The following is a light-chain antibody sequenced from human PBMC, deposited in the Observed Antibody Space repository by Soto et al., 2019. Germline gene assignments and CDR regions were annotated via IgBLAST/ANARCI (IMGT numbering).Light chain of an antibody. Sequence: QSALTQPASVSGSPGQSITISCTGTSSDVGGYRLVSWYQQHPRKAPKLIIYEDSERPSGVSLRFSASKSGNTASLTISGLQAEDEANYYCCLFAGGSTYVFGSGTKLTVL. J-gene: IGLJ1*01. CDR1: SSDVGGYRL. CDR3: CLFAGGSTYV. CDR2: EDS. V-gene: IGLV2-23*01.